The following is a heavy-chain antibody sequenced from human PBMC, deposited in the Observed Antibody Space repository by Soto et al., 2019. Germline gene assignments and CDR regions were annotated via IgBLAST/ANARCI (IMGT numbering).Heavy chain of an antibody. CDR2: IYYSGST. D-gene: IGHD5-18*01. Sequence: SDTLSLTCTFSGCSISSNYWGWIRQPPGKGLEWIGSIYYSGSTYYNPSLKSRVTISVDTSKNQFSLELSSVTAADTAVYYCARRGTAMAYVHYWGQGTLVTVSS. J-gene: IGHJ4*02. CDR1: GCSISSNY. CDR3: ARRGTAMAYVHY. V-gene: IGHV4-39*01.